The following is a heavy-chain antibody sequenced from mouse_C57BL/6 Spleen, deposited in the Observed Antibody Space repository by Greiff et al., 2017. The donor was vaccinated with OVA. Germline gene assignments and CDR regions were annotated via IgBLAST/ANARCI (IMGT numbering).Heavy chain of an antibody. D-gene: IGHD2-4*01. V-gene: IGHV1-80*01. Sequence: QVQLQQSGAELVKPGASVKISCKASGYAFSSYWMNWVQQRPGKGLEWIGQIYPGDGDTNYNGKFKGKATLTADKSSSTAYMQLSSLTSEDAAVYFCARRDYDVGDYWGQGTSVTVSS. J-gene: IGHJ4*01. CDR2: IYPGDGDT. CDR3: ARRDYDVGDY. CDR1: GYAFSSYW.